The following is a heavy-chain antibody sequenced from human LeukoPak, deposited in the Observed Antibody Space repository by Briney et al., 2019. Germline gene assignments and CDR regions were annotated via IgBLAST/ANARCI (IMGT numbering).Heavy chain of an antibody. Sequence: GGSLRLSCVASGFTFSSYWMSWVRQAPGKGLEWVANIKQDGSEKYYVDSVKGRFTISRDNAKNSLYLQMNSLRAEDTAVYYCAKDSSGWYRYWGQGTLVTVSS. CDR3: AKDSSGWYRY. V-gene: IGHV3-7*03. CDR1: GFTFSSYW. D-gene: IGHD6-19*01. J-gene: IGHJ4*02. CDR2: IKQDGSEK.